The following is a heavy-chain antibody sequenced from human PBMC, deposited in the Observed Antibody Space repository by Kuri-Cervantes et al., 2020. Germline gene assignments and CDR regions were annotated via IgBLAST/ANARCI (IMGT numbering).Heavy chain of an antibody. D-gene: IGHD1-26*01. Sequence: GESLKISCAASGFTFSSYSMNWVRQAPGKGLEWVSVIYSDGSTYYADSVKDRFTISRDNSKNTLYLQMSSLRAEDTAVYYCARCGSYWVGLFDYWGQGALVTVSS. CDR1: GFTFSSYS. CDR2: IYSDGST. J-gene: IGHJ4*02. CDR3: ARCGSYWVGLFDY. V-gene: IGHV3-66*01.